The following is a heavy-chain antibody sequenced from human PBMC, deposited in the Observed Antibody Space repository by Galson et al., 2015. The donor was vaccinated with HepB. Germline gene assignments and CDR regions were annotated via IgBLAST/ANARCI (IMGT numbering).Heavy chain of an antibody. D-gene: IGHD1-26*01. V-gene: IGHV1-18*01. CDR2: ISGHNGNT. CDR1: GYTFTSYG. CDR3: ARDSVGATGDY. J-gene: IGHJ4*02. Sequence: SVKVSCKASGYTFTSYGISWVRQAPGQGLEWMGWISGHNGNTSYAQKLQGRVTMTTDTSTSTAYMELRSLRSDDTAVYYCARDSVGATGDYWGQGTLVTVSS.